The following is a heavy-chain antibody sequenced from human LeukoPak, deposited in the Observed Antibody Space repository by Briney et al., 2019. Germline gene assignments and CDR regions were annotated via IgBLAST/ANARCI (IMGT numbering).Heavy chain of an antibody. Sequence: ASVKVSCKASGYTFTSYGISWVRQAPGQGLEWMGWISAYNGNTNYAQKLQGRVTMTTDTSTSTAYMELRSLRSDDTAVYYCARDPPKKSFGVVNPIDYWGQGTLVTVSS. J-gene: IGHJ4*02. D-gene: IGHD3-3*01. CDR3: ARDPPKKSFGVVNPIDY. V-gene: IGHV1-18*01. CDR1: GYTFTSYG. CDR2: ISAYNGNT.